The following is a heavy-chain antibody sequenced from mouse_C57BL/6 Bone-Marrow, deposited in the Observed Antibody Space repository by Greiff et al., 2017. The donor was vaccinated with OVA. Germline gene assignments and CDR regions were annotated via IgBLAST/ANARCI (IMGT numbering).Heavy chain of an antibody. CDR2: IDPSDSYT. J-gene: IGHJ3*01. CDR1: GYTFTSYW. CDR3: ARREGQLRLLFAY. V-gene: IGHV1-50*01. D-gene: IGHD3-2*02. Sequence: VQLQQPGAELVKPGASVKLSCKASGYTFTSYWMQWVKQRPGQGLEWIGEIDPSDSYTNYNQKFKGKATLTVDTSSSTAYMQLSSLTSEDSAVYYCARREGQLRLLFAYWGQGTLVTVSA.